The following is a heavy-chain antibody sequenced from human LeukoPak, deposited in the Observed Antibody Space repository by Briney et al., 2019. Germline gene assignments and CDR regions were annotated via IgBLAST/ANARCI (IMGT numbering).Heavy chain of an antibody. D-gene: IGHD1-26*01. V-gene: IGHV3-66*01. Sequence: PGGSLRLSCAASGFTVSSNSMSWVRQAPGKGLEWVSVIHSGGNTYYADSVKGRFTISRDYSKNTLYLQMSSLRAEDRAVYYCARVVGSHYAFDYWGQGTLVTVP. CDR1: GFTVSSNS. J-gene: IGHJ4*02. CDR3: ARVVGSHYAFDY. CDR2: IHSGGNT.